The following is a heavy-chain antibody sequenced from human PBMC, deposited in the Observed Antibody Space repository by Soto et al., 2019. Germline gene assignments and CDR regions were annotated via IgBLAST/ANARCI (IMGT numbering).Heavy chain of an antibody. D-gene: IGHD1-26*01. CDR3: ARDLGGSYPFDY. J-gene: IGHJ4*02. V-gene: IGHV3-30-3*01. CDR1: GFPFGNYA. CDR2: ISYDGSNK. Sequence: QVQLVESGGGVAQLGRTLGPSGAASGFPFGNYARHWVRRAPGRGLEWVAVISYDGSNKSYADSVKGRFTISRDNSKNTLYLQMSSLRAEDTAVYYCARDLGGSYPFDYWGQGTLVTVSS.